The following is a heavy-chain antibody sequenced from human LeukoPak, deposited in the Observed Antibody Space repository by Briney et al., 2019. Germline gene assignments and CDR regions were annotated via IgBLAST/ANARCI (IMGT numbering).Heavy chain of an antibody. V-gene: IGHV3-21*04. Sequence: SGGSLRLSCAASGFTFSSYSMNWVRQAPGKGLEWVSSISSSSSYIYYADSVKGRFTISRDNSKKTLYLQMNSLRAEDTAVYYCAKGPWLAAMYYFDYWGQGTLVTVSS. CDR2: ISSSSSYI. D-gene: IGHD2-2*01. J-gene: IGHJ4*02. CDR3: AKGPWLAAMYYFDY. CDR1: GFTFSSYS.